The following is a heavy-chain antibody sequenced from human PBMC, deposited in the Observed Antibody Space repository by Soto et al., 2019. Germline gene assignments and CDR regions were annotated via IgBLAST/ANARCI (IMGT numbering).Heavy chain of an antibody. CDR3: TTDPRDIVVVPAAYTAQRGVDY. Sequence: GGLRLSCAASGFTFSNAWMSWVRQAPGKGLEWVGRIKSKTDGGTTDYAAPVKGRFTISRDDSKNTRYLQMNSLKTEDTAVYYCTTDPRDIVVVPAAYTAQRGVDYWGQGTLVTVSS. CDR2: IKSKTDGGTT. J-gene: IGHJ4*02. V-gene: IGHV3-15*01. CDR1: GFTFSNAW. D-gene: IGHD2-2*01.